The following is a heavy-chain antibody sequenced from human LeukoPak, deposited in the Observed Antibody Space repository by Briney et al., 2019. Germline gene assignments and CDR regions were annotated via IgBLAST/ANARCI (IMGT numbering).Heavy chain of an antibody. V-gene: IGHV3-73*01. Sequence: TGGSLRLSCAASGFTFSSYWMSWVRQAPGKGLEWVGHIRSKTNSYAAAYGASVKGRFSISRDDSENTVYLQMNSLKIEDTAVYYCTSDLDGGNPGFDYWGQGTLVTVSS. CDR2: IRSKTNSYAA. CDR1: GFTFSSYW. CDR3: TSDLDGGNPGFDY. J-gene: IGHJ4*02. D-gene: IGHD4-23*01.